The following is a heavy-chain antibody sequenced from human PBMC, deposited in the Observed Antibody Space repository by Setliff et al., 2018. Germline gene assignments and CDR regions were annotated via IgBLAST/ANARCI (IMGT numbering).Heavy chain of an antibody. CDR1: GYTFTGYY. J-gene: IGHJ1*01. CDR2: INPNSGGT. Sequence: ASVKVSCKASGYTFTGYYMHWVRQAPGQGLEWMGWINPNSGGTNYAQKFQSRVTMTRDTSISTAYMELSRLRSDDTAVYYCARGDIVVVPAPKGYFQHWGQGTLVTVSS. D-gene: IGHD2-2*01. CDR3: ARGDIVVVPAPKGYFQH. V-gene: IGHV1-2*02.